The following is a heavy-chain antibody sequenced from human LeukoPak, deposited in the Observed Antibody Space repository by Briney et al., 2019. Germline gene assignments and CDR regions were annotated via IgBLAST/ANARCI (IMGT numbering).Heavy chain of an antibody. CDR3: ARTNPSFDY. V-gene: IGHV4-59*08. CDR2: IFYSGST. CDR1: GGSISSYY. Sequence: SETLSLTCTASGGSISSYYWSWIRQPPGKGLEWIGYIFYSGSTNYNPSLESRVTISVDTSKNQVSLKLRSVTAADTAVYYCARTNPSFDYWGQGTLVTVSS. J-gene: IGHJ4*02.